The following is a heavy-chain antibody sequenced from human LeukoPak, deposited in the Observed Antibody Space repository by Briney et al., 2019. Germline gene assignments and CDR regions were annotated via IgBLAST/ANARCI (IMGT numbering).Heavy chain of an antibody. CDR3: ARAGIQLWPTGDYYYYYGMDV. J-gene: IGHJ6*02. V-gene: IGHV1-69*13. CDR1: GGTFSSYA. CDR2: IIPIFGTA. Sequence: ASVKVSCKASGGTFSSYAISWVRQAPGQGLEWMGGIIPIFGTANYAQKFKGRVTITADESTSTAYMELSSLRSEDTAVYYCARAGIQLWPTGDYYYYYGMDVWGQGTTVTVSS. D-gene: IGHD5-18*01.